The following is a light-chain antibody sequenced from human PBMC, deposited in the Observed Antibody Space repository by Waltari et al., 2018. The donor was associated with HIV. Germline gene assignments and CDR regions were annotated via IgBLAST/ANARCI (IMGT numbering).Light chain of an antibody. CDR2: AAS. CDR1: QTINNY. CDR3: QETYSPTRA. J-gene: IGKJ2*01. Sequence: TCRASQTINNYLNWYQQKSGKAPELLIYAASSLQGGVPYRFSGSGSGTDFTLTISSLQPEDFATYYCQETYSPTRAFGQGTKLEIK. V-gene: IGKV1-39*01.